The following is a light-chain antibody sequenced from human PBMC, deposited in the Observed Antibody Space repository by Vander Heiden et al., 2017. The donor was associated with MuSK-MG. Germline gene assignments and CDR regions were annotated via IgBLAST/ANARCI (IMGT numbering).Light chain of an antibody. V-gene: IGLV2-23*01. CDR2: EGD. CDR3: CSYAGSSTYMV. Sequence: QSALTQPASGSGSPGQSITISCTGTSNDVGGYNLVSWYQQHPGKAPKLVIYEGDKRPSGVSNRFSGSKSGNTASLTISGLQAEDEADYYCCSYAGSSTYMVFGGGTKVTVL. CDR1: SNDVGGYNL. J-gene: IGLJ2*01.